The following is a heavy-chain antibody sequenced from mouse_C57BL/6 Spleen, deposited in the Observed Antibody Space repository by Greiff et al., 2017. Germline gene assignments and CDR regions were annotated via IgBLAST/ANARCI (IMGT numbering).Heavy chain of an antibody. CDR2: IYPGDGDT. CDR1: GYAFSSSW. D-gene: IGHD1-1*01. J-gene: IGHJ4*01. Sequence: QVQLKESGPELVKPGASVKISCKASGYAFSSSWMNWVKQRPGKGLEWIGRIYPGDGDTNYNGKFKGKATLTADKSSSTAYMQLSSLTSEDSAVYFCATHYYGSSYVPYYYAMDYWGQGTSVTVSS. V-gene: IGHV1-82*01. CDR3: ATHYYGSSYVPYYYAMDY.